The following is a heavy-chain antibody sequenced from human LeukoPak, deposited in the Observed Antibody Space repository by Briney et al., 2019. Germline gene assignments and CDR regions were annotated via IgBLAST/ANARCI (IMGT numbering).Heavy chain of an antibody. D-gene: IGHD2-2*01. V-gene: IGHV4-59*01. CDR3: ARDSGSTSRDAFDI. J-gene: IGHJ3*02. Sequence: SETLSLTCTVSGGSISGSYWSWIRQPPGKGLEWIGYIYYSGSTNYNPSLKSRVTISVDTSKNQFSLKLSSVTAADTAVYYCARDSGSTSRDAFDIWGQGTMVTVSS. CDR1: GGSISGSY. CDR2: IYYSGST.